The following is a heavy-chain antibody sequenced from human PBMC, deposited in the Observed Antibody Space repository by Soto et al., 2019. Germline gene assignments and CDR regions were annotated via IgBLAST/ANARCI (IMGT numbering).Heavy chain of an antibody. D-gene: IGHD4-17*01. CDR3: ARSQTTVTSYDY. V-gene: IGHV4-39*01. CDR1: GGSISSSSYY. Sequence: PSETLSLTCTVSGGSISSSSYYWGWIRQPPGKGLEWIGSIYYSGSTYYNPSLKSRVTISVDTSKNQFSLKLNSVTAADTAVYYCARSQTTVTSYDYWGQGTLVTVSS. CDR2: IYYSGST. J-gene: IGHJ4*02.